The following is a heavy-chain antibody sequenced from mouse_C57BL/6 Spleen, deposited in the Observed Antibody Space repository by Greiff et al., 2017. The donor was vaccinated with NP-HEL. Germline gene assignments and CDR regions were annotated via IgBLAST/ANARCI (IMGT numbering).Heavy chain of an antibody. CDR3: ASSLYDYDVAWFAY. CDR2: ISYSGST. J-gene: IGHJ3*01. Sequence: EVKVEESGPGMVKPSQSLSLTCTVTGYSITSGYDWHWIRHFPGNKLEWMGYISYSGSTNYNPSLKSRISITHDTSKNHFFLKLNSVTTEDTATYYCASSLYDYDVAWFAYWGQGTLVTVSA. V-gene: IGHV3-1*01. D-gene: IGHD2-4*01. CDR1: GYSITSGYD.